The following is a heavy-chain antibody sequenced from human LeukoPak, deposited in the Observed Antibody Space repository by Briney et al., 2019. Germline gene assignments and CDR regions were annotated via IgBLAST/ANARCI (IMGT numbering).Heavy chain of an antibody. CDR1: GFTFSSYA. CDR3: AKDRYGDYSFDY. CDR2: ISGSGGST. J-gene: IGHJ4*02. Sequence: GGSLRLSCAASGFTFSSYAMSWVRQAPGKGLEWVSAISGSGGSTYYADSVKGRFTISRDNSKNTLYLQINSLRAEDTAVYYCAKDRYGDYSFDYWGQGTLVTVSS. V-gene: IGHV3-23*01. D-gene: IGHD4-17*01.